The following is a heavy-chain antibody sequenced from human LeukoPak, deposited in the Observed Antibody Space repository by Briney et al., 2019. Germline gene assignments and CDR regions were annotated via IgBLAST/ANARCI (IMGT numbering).Heavy chain of an antibody. V-gene: IGHV1-2*02. CDR3: ARENCSSTSCYTLLDY. J-gene: IGHJ4*02. D-gene: IGHD2-2*02. Sequence: GASVKVSCKASGYTFTGYYMHWVRQAPGQGLEWMGWINPNSGGTNYAQKFQGRVTMTRDTSISTAYMELSRLRSDATAVYYCARENCSSTSCYTLLDYWGQGTLVTVSS. CDR2: INPNSGGT. CDR1: GYTFTGYY.